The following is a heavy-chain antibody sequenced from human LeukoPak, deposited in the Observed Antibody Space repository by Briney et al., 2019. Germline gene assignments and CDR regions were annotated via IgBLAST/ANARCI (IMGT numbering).Heavy chain of an antibody. CDR1: GFTFSSYT. CDR3: ARVWGSGPFDY. J-gene: IGHJ4*02. D-gene: IGHD3-10*01. V-gene: IGHV3-21*01. CDR2: ISSSAYI. Sequence: GGSLRLSCAASGFTFSSYTMNWVRQAPGKGLEWVSSISSSAYIYYADSVKGRFTISRDNAKNSLYLQMNSLRAEDTAVYYCARVWGSGPFDYWGQGTLVTVSS.